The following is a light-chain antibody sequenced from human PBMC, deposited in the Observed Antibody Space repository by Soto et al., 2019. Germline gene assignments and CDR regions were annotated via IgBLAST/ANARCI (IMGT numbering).Light chain of an antibody. Sequence: QSALTQPASVSGSPGQSMTVSCTGTSSDVGGYNFVSWYQQHPGKAPKLMIYDVRNRPSGVSNRFSGSKSVNTASLTISGLHAEDEADYYCSSYTSISTYVFGTGTKLTVL. CDR2: DVR. J-gene: IGLJ1*01. CDR1: SSDVGGYNF. CDR3: SSYTSISTYV. V-gene: IGLV2-14*01.